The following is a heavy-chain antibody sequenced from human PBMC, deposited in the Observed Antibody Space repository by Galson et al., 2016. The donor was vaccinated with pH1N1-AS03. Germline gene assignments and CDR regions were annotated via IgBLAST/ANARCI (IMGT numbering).Heavy chain of an antibody. Sequence: APGKGLEWVSLISASGDNTYYADSVKGRFTISRDSSRNTLYLQMNSLRAEDTALYYCAKDIQVSYWGQGTLVTVSS. V-gene: IGHV3-23*01. D-gene: IGHD5-18*01. CDR3: AKDIQVSY. CDR2: ISASGDNT. J-gene: IGHJ4*02.